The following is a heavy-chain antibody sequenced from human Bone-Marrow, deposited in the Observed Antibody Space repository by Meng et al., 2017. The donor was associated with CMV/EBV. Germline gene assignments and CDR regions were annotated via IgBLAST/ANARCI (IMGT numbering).Heavy chain of an antibody. CDR2: IYYSGST. CDR1: GGSISSSSYY. J-gene: IGHJ4*02. Sequence: GSLRLSCTVSGGSISSSSYYWGWIRQPPGKGLEWIGSIYYSGSTYYNPSLKSRVTISVDTSKNQFSLKLSSVTAEDTAVYYCARHQGGSTSRFIFDFWGQGTLVTVSS. CDR3: ARHQGGSTSRFIFDF. V-gene: IGHV4-39*01. D-gene: IGHD2-2*01.